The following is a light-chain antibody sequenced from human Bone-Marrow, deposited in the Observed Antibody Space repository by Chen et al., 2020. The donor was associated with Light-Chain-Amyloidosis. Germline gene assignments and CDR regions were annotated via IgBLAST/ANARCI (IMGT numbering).Light chain of an antibody. CDR1: QTISSNY. CDR2: GSS. J-gene: IGKJ4*01. CDR3: KQYGTSPLT. V-gene: IGKV3-20*01. Sequence: EIVLTQSPGTLSLSPGEGANLSCRASQTISSNYLTWYQQKFGQAPRRLIYGSSSRATGIPDRFTGSGSGTDFTLTISRLEPEDFEMYYCKQYGTSPLTFGGGTKVEIK.